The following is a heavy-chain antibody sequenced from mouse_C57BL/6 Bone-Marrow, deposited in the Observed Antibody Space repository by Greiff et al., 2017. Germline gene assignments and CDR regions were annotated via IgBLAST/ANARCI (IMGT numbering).Heavy chain of an antibody. CDR3: ANSKHSEFDD. CDR1: GYTFTSYW. Sequence: QVQLQQPGAELVKPGASVKMSCKASGYTFTSYWITWVKQRPGQGLEWIGVIYPGSGSTNYNEKFKSKATLTVDPSSSTAYMQLNSLTSEDSAVDYCANSKHSEFDDWGTGTTLTVSS. J-gene: IGHJ1*03. V-gene: IGHV1-55*01. CDR2: IYPGSGST. D-gene: IGHD3-1*01.